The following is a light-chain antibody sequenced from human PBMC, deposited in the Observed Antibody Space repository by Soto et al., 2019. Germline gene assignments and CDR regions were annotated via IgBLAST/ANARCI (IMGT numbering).Light chain of an antibody. CDR1: NSDIGDYEY. Sequence: QSVLTQPASVSASPGQSITISCSGTNSDIGDYEYVSWYQHYPGKAPKLIIYEVVNRPSGVSHRFSGSKSGNTASLTISGLQADDEADYYCSSYAGNNIYVFGAGTKLTVL. CDR2: EVV. CDR3: SSYAGNNIYV. V-gene: IGLV2-14*01. J-gene: IGLJ1*01.